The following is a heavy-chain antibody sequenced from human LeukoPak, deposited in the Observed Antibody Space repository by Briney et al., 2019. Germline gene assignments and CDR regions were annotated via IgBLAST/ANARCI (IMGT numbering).Heavy chain of an antibody. D-gene: IGHD3-3*01. CDR1: GGTFSSYA. J-gene: IGHJ6*02. CDR3: ASLNPYLRFLEWLDNYYYYYGMDV. V-gene: IGHV1-69*04. CDR2: IIPILGIA. Sequence: ASVKVSCKASGGTFSSYAISWVRQAPGQGLEWMGRIIPILGIANYAQKFQGRVTITADKSTSTAYMELSSLRSEDTAVYYCASLNPYLRFLEWLDNYYYYYGMDVWGQGTTVTVSS.